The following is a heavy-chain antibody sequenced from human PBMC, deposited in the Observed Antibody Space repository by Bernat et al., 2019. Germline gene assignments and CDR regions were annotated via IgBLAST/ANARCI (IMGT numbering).Heavy chain of an antibody. J-gene: IGHJ4*02. D-gene: IGHD2-2*01. CDR2: IIPIFGKP. CDR1: GGTFSRFA. Sequence: QVQLVQSGAEVKKPGSSVKVSCKASGGTFSRFAISWVRQAPGQGPEWMGGIIPIFGKPNYAQKFQGRVRITADESTSTGYMELSSMRSDDTAVYYWARGSSACSSISCPYDYWGQGTLVTVST. V-gene: IGHV1-69*01. CDR3: ARGSSACSSISCPYDY.